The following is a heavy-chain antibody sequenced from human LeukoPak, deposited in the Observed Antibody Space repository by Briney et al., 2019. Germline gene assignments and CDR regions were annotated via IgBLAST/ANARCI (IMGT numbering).Heavy chain of an antibody. Sequence: GGSLRLSCAASGFTFSSYWMSWVRQAPGKGLEWVANIKKDGSEKYYVDSVKGRFTISRDNSKNTLYLQMNSLRVEDTAVYYCAKGGAFQLCWGQGTLVTVSS. CDR1: GFTFSSYW. D-gene: IGHD3-10*01. CDR3: AKGGAFQLC. J-gene: IGHJ4*02. V-gene: IGHV3-7*01. CDR2: IKKDGSEK.